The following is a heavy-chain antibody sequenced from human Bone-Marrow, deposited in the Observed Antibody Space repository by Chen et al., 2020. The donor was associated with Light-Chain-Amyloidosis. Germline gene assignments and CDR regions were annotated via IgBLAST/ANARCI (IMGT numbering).Heavy chain of an antibody. CDR1: GFNFSSFG. Sequence: EVQLVESGGGLVQPGGSLRLSCATSGFNFSSFGMSWVRQAPGKGLEWVSTGSGSTVSTYYAGALKGRFIISRDNSKSTLYLQMNSLRAGDTAVYFCTRKGGYFDFWGQGSLVTVSS. CDR2: GSGSTVST. J-gene: IGHJ4*02. CDR3: TRKGGYFDF. V-gene: IGHV3-23*04. D-gene: IGHD3-10*01.